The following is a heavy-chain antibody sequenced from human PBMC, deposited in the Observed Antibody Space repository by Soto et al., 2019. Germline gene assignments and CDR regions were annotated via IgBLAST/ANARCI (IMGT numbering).Heavy chain of an antibody. V-gene: IGHV5-51*01. CDR1: GYSFTRYW. CDR2: IYPGDSDS. J-gene: IGHJ4*02. Sequence: PGESLKISCKASGYSFTRYWIAWVRQMPGKGLEWMGMIYPGDSDSKYSPSFQGQVTISADESISTAYLQWRNLKASDTAMYYCARRGALISWPFDNWGQGTLVTVSS. D-gene: IGHD2-15*01. CDR3: ARRGALISWPFDN.